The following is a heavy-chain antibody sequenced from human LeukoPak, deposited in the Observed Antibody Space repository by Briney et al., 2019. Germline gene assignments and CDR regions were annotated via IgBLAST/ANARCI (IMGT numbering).Heavy chain of an antibody. CDR1: GFTFSSYA. V-gene: IGHV3-23*01. D-gene: IGHD6-6*01. CDR3: AKGYGYSSSSKPYYFDY. CDR2: ISGSGGST. J-gene: IGHJ4*02. Sequence: PGGSLRLSCAASGFTFSSYAMRWVRQAPGKGLEWVSAISGSGGSTYYADSVKGRFTISRDNSKNTLYLQMNSMRAEDTAVYYCAKGYGYSSSSKPYYFDYWGQGTLVTVSS.